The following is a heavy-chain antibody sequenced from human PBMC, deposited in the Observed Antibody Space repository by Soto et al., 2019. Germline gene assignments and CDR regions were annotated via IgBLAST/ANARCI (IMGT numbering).Heavy chain of an antibody. CDR3: ARGFAKDYSDSSGYSFDY. CDR1: GGTFSSYA. D-gene: IGHD3-22*01. V-gene: IGHV1-69*01. CDR2: IIPIFGTA. J-gene: IGHJ4*02. Sequence: QVQLVQSGAEVKKPGSSVKVSCKASGGTFSSYAISWVRQAPGQGLEWMGGIIPIFGTANYAQKFQGRVTITADESTSTAYMELSSLRSEDTAVYYCARGFAKDYSDSSGYSFDYWGQGTLVTVSS.